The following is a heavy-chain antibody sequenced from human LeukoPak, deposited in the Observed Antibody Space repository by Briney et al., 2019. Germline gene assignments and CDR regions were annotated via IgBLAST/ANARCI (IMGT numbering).Heavy chain of an antibody. D-gene: IGHD3-22*01. CDR2: IRYDGSNK. Sequence: GGSLRLSCAASGFTFSSYGMHWVRQAPGKGLEWVAFIRYDGSNKYYADSVKGRFTISRDNSKNTLYLQMNSLRAEDTAVYYCARDSLGDTMIVVVITSLVDYWGQGTLVTVSS. J-gene: IGHJ4*02. CDR1: GFTFSSYG. CDR3: ARDSLGDTMIVVVITSLVDY. V-gene: IGHV3-30*02.